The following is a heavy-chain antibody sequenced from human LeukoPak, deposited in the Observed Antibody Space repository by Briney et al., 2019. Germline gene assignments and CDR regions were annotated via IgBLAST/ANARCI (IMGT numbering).Heavy chain of an antibody. CDR3: AREGQWLGFDY. CDR2: ISYDGSNK. D-gene: IGHD6-19*01. Sequence: GGSLRLSCAASGFTFSSYAMHWVRQAPGKGLEWVAVISYDGSNKYYADSVKGRFTISRDSSKNTLYLQMNSLRAEDTAVYYCAREGQWLGFDYWGQGTLVTVSS. V-gene: IGHV3-30*04. J-gene: IGHJ4*02. CDR1: GFTFSSYA.